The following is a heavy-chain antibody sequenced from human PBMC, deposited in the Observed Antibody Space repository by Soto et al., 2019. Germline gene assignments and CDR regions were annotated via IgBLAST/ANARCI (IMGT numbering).Heavy chain of an antibody. CDR2: VSGRGAGT. CDR3: ARDVEEVLPYYGMVV. V-gene: IGHV3-23*01. J-gene: IGHJ6*02. Sequence: EIQILESGGALVQPGGSLRLSCSVSGFTFSDYAMNWVRHAPGNGLEWVSAVSGRGAGTFYADSVKSRFTISRDHSKNTVYMQINSLTVDDTAVYYCARDVEEVLPYYGMVVWGRGTTVRVSS. CDR1: GFTFSDYA.